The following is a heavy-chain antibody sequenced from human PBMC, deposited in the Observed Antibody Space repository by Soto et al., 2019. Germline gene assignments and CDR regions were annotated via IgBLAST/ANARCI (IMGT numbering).Heavy chain of an antibody. CDR1: GGSISSYY. J-gene: IGHJ6*02. CDR3: ARLTYYDFWSGYPGPSLGMDV. Sequence: PSETLSLTCTVSGGSISSYYWSWIRQPPGKGLEWIGYIYYSGSTNYNPSLKSRVTISVDTSKNQFSLKLSSVTAADTAVYYCARLTYYDFWSGYPGPSLGMDVWGQGTTVTVSS. D-gene: IGHD3-3*01. CDR2: IYYSGST. V-gene: IGHV4-59*01.